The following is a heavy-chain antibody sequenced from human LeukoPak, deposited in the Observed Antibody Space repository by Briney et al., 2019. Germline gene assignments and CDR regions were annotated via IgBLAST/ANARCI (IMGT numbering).Heavy chain of an antibody. CDR1: GFTFSSYA. V-gene: IGHV3-23*01. CDR3: AKSKYYDILTGYSDDAFDI. CDR2: ISGSGGST. D-gene: IGHD3-9*01. J-gene: IGHJ3*02. Sequence: GGSLRLSCAASGFTFSSYAMSWVRQAPGKGLEWVSAISGSGGSTYYADSVEGRFTISRDNSKNTLYLQMNSLRAEDTAVYYCAKSKYYDILTGYSDDAFDIWGQGTMVTVSS.